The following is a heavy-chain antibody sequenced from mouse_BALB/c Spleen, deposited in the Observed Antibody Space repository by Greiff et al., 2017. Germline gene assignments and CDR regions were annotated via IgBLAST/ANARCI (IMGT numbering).Heavy chain of an antibody. V-gene: IGHV14-4*02. CDR3: KGRPFDY. Sequence: VQLQQSGAELVRSGASVKLSCTASGFNIKDYYMHWVKQRPEQGLEWIGWIDPENGDTEYAPKFQGKATMTADTSSNTAYLQLSSLTSEDTAVYYCKGRPFDYWGQGTTLTVSS. CDR2: IDPENGDT. CDR1: GFNIKDYY. J-gene: IGHJ2*01.